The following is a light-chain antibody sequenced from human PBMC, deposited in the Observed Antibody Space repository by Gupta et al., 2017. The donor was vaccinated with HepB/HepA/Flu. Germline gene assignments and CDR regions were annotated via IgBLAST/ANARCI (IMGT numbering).Light chain of an antibody. Sequence: QSALTQPASVPGSPGQSITISCTVTSSDVGGYNHVSWYQQHPGNAPNLMFHDVTNRPSGISNRFSGSKSGNTAALTISGLQAEDEADYYCTSYTNSNTWVFGGGTKLTVL. CDR1: SSDVGGYNH. CDR3: TSYTNSNTWV. CDR2: DVT. V-gene: IGLV2-14*01. J-gene: IGLJ3*02.